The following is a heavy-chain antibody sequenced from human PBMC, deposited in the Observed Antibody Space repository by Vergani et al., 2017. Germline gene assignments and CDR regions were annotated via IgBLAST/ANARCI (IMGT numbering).Heavy chain of an antibody. D-gene: IGHD3-10*01. CDR1: GYSISIAYF. CDR3: AREPVASDYGSGSPVRTGAFDI. Sequence: QVQLQESGPGLVKPSETLSLTCTVSGYSISIAYFWGWIRQPPGKGLEWIGSIYHSGSSFYTPSLKSRATISVDKSKNQFSLKLSSVTAADTAVYYCAREPVASDYGSGSPVRTGAFDIWGQGTMVTVSS. CDR2: IYHSGSS. V-gene: IGHV4-38-2*02. J-gene: IGHJ3*02.